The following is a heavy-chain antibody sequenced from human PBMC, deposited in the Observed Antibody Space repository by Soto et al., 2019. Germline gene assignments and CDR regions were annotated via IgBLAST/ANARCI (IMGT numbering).Heavy chain of an antibody. Sequence: PWVALRLSCAASGFTFSSYAMHWVRQAPGKGLEWVAVISYDGSNKYYADSVKGRFTISRDNSKNTLYPQMNSLRAEDTAVYYCAREHMTTVTTQHVYYYYGMDVWGQGTTVIVSS. CDR3: AREHMTTVTTQHVYYYYGMDV. J-gene: IGHJ6*02. V-gene: IGHV3-30-3*01. D-gene: IGHD4-4*01. CDR2: ISYDGSNK. CDR1: GFTFSSYA.